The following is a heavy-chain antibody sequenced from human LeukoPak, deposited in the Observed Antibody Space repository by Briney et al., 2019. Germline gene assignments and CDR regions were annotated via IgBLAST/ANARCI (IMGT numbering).Heavy chain of an antibody. CDR1: GGSFSGYY. CDR3: ARSTTVVIYYFDY. CDR2: INHSGST. J-gene: IGHJ4*02. Sequence: PSETLSLTCAVYGGSFSGYYWSWIRQPPGKGLEWIGEINHSGSTNYNPSLKSRVTISVDTSKNQFSLKLSSVTAADTAVYYCARSTTVVIYYFDYWGQGTLVTVSS. D-gene: IGHD4-17*01. V-gene: IGHV4-34*01.